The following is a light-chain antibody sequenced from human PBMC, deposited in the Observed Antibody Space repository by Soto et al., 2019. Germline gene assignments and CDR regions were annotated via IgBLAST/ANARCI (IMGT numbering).Light chain of an antibody. CDR1: QRISTY. CDR3: QQLNSFPIP. V-gene: IGKV1-39*01. CDR2: AAS. Sequence: DIQMTQSPSTLSAGVGDRVTITCRASQRISTYLNWYQQKPGKAPTLLIYAASSLQSGVPSRFSGGGSGTDFTLTINTLQPEDFATYYCQQLNSFPIPFGPGTKVDIK. J-gene: IGKJ3*01.